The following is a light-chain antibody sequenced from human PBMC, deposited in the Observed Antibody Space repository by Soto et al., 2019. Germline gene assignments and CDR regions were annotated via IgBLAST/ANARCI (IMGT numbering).Light chain of an antibody. V-gene: IGKV1-39*01. CDR2: AAS. CDR3: QQIYRTPPMYT. CDR1: QSISSY. Sequence: DIQMTQSPSSLSASVGARVTITCRASQSISSYLTWYQQKPGKAPKLLIYAASSLQSGVPSRFSGSGSGTDFTLTISSLQPEDFSTYYCQQIYRTPPMYTFGQGTKLEIK. J-gene: IGKJ2*01.